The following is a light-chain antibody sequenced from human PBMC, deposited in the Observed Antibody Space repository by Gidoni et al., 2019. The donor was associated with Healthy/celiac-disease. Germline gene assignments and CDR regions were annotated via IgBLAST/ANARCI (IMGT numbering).Light chain of an antibody. CDR1: QSVSSY. CDR3: QQRSNGPLT. CDR2: DAS. V-gene: IGKV3-11*01. Sequence: DIVLTHSPATLSLSPGERATRSCRASQSVSSYLAWYQQKPGQAPRLLIYDASNRATGIPARFSGSGSGTDFTLTISSLEPEDFAVYYCQQRSNGPLTFGGGTKVEIK. J-gene: IGKJ4*01.